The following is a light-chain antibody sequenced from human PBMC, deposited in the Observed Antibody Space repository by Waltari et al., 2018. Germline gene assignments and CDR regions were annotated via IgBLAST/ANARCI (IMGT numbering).Light chain of an antibody. Sequence: SYVLTQPPSVSVAPGTTARITCGGNNTGSKSVHWYQQKPGQAPVLVVYDDSERPSGIPERFSGSNSGNTDTLTISRVEAGDEADYYCQVWDSSSDHYVFGTGTKVTVL. CDR3: QVWDSSSDHYV. CDR1: NTGSKS. J-gene: IGLJ1*01. V-gene: IGLV3-21*03. CDR2: DDS.